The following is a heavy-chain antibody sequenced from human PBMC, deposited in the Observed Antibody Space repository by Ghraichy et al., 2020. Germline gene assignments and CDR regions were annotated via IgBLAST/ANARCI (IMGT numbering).Heavy chain of an antibody. D-gene: IGHD4-23*01. V-gene: IGHV4-59*08. CDR1: GGSISSYY. CDR2: IYYSGST. J-gene: IGHJ3*02. CDR3: ARGRYGGNSGGYAFDI. Sequence: SETLSLTCTVSGGSISSYYWSWIRQPPGKGLEWIGYIYYSGSTNYNPSLKSRVTISVDTSKNQFSLKLSSVTAADTAVYYCARGRYGGNSGGYAFDIWGQGTMVTVSS.